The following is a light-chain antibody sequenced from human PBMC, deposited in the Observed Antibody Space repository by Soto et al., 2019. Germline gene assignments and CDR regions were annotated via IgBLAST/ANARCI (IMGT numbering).Light chain of an antibody. CDR1: SDDVGGYTY. V-gene: IGLV2-11*01. CDR3: CSYAGTYTWV. CDR2: DVT. Sequence: QSVLTQPRSVSGSPGQSVTISCTGTSDDVGGYTYVAWYQQHPGEAPKLMIYDVTERPSGVPDRFSGSRSGNMASLTISGLQAEDEADYYCCSYAGTYTWVFGGGTKVTVL. J-gene: IGLJ3*02.